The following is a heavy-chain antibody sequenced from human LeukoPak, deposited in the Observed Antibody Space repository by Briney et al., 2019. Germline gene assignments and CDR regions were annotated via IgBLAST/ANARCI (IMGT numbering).Heavy chain of an antibody. Sequence: PGGSLRLSCAASGFTFSSYDMHWVRQATGKGLEWVSSIHTAGDTYYPPSVKGRFTISRENAESSFYLQMNSLRAGDTAVYYCARGLQGASGILGGRHSLHVWGPGTMVTVSS. CDR1: GFTFSSYD. CDR2: IHTAGDT. CDR3: ARGLQGASGILGGRHSLHV. V-gene: IGHV3-13*04. J-gene: IGHJ3*01. D-gene: IGHD3-10*01.